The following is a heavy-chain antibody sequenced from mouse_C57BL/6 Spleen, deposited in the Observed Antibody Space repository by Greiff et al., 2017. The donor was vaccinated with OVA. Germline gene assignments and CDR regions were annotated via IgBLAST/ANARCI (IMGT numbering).Heavy chain of an antibody. D-gene: IGHD1-1*01. CDR1: GYTFTSYW. J-gene: IGHJ1*03. V-gene: IGHV1-69*01. Sequence: VQLQQPGAELVMPGASVKLSCKASGYTFTSYWMHWVKQRPGQGLEWIGEIDPSDSYTNYNQKFKGKSTLTVDKSSSTAYMQLSSLTSEDSAVYYCARRVPVGYFDVWGTGTTVTVSS. CDR2: IDPSDSYT. CDR3: ARRVPVGYFDV.